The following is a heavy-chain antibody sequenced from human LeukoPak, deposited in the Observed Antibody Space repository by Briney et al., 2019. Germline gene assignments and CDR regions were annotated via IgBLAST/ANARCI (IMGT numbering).Heavy chain of an antibody. D-gene: IGHD6-13*01. V-gene: IGHV3-66*01. J-gene: IGHJ4*02. CDR1: GFTVSSNY. CDR2: IYSGGST. Sequence: PGGSLRLSCAASGFTVSSNYMSWVRQAPGKGLEWVSVIYSGGSTYYADSVKGRFTISRDNSKNTLYLQINSLRAEDTAVYYCARDPFPYSSIWDHGYWGQGTLVTVSS. CDR3: ARDPFPYSSIWDHGY.